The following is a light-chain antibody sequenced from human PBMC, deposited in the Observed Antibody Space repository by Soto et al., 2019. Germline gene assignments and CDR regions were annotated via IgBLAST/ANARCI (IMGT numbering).Light chain of an antibody. CDR1: HSISSW. V-gene: IGKV1-5*03. CDR3: QQYNSSPWT. CDR2: KAS. J-gene: IGKJ1*01. Sequence: GDRVTITCRASHSISSWLAWYQQKPGKAPKLLISKASTLESGVPSRFSGSGSGTEFTLSISSLQPDDFATYYCQQYNSSPWTFGQGTKLEIK.